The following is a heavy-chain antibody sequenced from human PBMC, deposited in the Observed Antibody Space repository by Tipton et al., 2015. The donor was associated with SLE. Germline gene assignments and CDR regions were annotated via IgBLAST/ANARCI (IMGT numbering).Heavy chain of an antibody. CDR2: INHSGST. V-gene: IGHV4-34*01. CDR3: ARFSVVSTHYFDL. D-gene: IGHD5/OR15-5a*01. CDR1: GGSFSGYY. J-gene: IGHJ2*01. Sequence: TLSLTCAVYGGSFSGYYWSWIRQPPGKGLEWIGEINHSGSTNYNPSLKSRVTTSVDTSKNQFSLKLSSVTAADTAVYYCARFSVVSTHYFDLWGRGTLVTVSS.